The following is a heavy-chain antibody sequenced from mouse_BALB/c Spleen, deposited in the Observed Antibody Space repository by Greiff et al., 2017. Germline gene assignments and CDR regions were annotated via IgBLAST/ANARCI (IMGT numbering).Heavy chain of an antibody. J-gene: IGHJ4*01. V-gene: IGHV1-69*02. D-gene: IGHD2-3*01. CDR2: IDPSDSYT. Sequence: QVQLKQPGAELVKPGASVKLSCKASGYTFTSYWMHWVKQRPGQGLEWIGEIDPSDSYTNYNQKFKGKATLTVDKSSSTAYMQLSSLTSEDSAVYYCASGWLLRSYAMDYWGQGTSVTVSS. CDR1: GYTFTSYW. CDR3: ASGWLLRSYAMDY.